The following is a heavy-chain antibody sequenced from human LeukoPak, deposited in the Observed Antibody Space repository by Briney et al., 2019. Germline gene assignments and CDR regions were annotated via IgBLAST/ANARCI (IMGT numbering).Heavy chain of an antibody. J-gene: IGHJ3*02. D-gene: IGHD3-3*01. CDR2: ISAYNGNT. V-gene: IGHV1-18*01. CDR3: ARTTIFGVVTGPDAFDI. Sequence: ASVKVSCKASGYTLTSYGISWVRQAPGQGLECMGWISAYNGNTNYAQKLQGRVTMTTDTSTSTAYMELRSLRSDDTAVYYCARTTIFGVVTGPDAFDIWGQGTLVTVSS. CDR1: GYTLTSYG.